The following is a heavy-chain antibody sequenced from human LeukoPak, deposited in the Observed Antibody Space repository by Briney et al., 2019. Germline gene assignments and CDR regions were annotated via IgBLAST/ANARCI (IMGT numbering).Heavy chain of an antibody. D-gene: IGHD1-26*01. Sequence: GGSLRLSCAASGFTFSSYWMTWVRQAPGKGLEWVANIRQDGSDKYYVDSVKGRFTISRDNTKNSLFLQMNTLRAEDTAFYYCARLVASTRNFDYWGQGTLVTVSS. V-gene: IGHV3-7*01. CDR2: IRQDGSDK. CDR3: ARLVASTRNFDY. CDR1: GFTFSSYW. J-gene: IGHJ4*02.